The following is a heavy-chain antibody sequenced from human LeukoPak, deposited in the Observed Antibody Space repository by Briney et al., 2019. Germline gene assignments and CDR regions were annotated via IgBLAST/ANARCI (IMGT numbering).Heavy chain of an antibody. CDR1: GGSISSSSYY. CDR3: ARRHGYSYGSQFDY. J-gene: IGHJ4*02. V-gene: IGHV4-39*01. CDR2: IYYTGST. Sequence: SETLSLTCTVSGGSISSSSYYWAWIRQPPGKGLEWIGTIYYTGSTYYNPSLKSRVTISIDPSKNQFSLKLSSVTAADTAVYYCARRHGYSYGSQFDYWGQGTLVTVSS. D-gene: IGHD5-18*01.